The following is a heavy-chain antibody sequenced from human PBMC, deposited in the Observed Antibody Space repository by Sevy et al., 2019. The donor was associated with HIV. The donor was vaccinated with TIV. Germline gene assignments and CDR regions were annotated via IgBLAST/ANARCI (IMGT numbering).Heavy chain of an antibody. Sequence: ASVKVSCKASGYTFTSYGISWVRQAPGQGLEWMVWISAYNGNTNYAQKLQGRVTMTTDTSTSTAYMELRSLRSDDTAEYYCARVGAGDIAAVGMSWWLGGHYYYYYYMDVWGKGTTVTVSS. CDR2: ISAYNGNT. CDR3: ARVGAGDIAAVGMSWWLGGHYYYYYYMDV. J-gene: IGHJ6*03. V-gene: IGHV1-18*01. CDR1: GYTFTSYG. D-gene: IGHD6-13*01.